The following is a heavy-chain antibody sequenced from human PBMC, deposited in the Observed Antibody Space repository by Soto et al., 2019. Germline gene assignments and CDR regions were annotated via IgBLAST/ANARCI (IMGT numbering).Heavy chain of an antibody. J-gene: IGHJ6*02. CDR3: TFRVTTVTTGYYYGMDV. D-gene: IGHD4-17*01. CDR2: IKSKTDGGTT. Sequence: EVQLVESGGGLVKPGGSLRLSCAASGFTFSNAWMNWVRQAPGKGLEWVGRIKSKTDGGTTDYAAPVKGRFTISRDDSKNTLYLQMNSPKTEDTAVYYCTFRVTTVTTGYYYGMDVWGQGTTVTVSS. V-gene: IGHV3-15*07. CDR1: GFTFSNAW.